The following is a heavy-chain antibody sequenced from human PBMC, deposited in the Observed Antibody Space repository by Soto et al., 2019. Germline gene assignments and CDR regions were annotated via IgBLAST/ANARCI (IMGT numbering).Heavy chain of an antibody. CDR3: ARDSPLHIVVVTAKNPHAFDI. V-gene: IGHV1-18*01. D-gene: IGHD2-21*02. Sequence: ASVKVSCKASGYTFTSYGISLVRQAPGQGLEWMGWISAYNGNTNYAQKLQGRVTMTTDTSTSTAYMELRSLSSDDTAVYYCARDSPLHIVVVTAKNPHAFDIWGQATMVTVSS. J-gene: IGHJ3*02. CDR1: GYTFTSYG. CDR2: ISAYNGNT.